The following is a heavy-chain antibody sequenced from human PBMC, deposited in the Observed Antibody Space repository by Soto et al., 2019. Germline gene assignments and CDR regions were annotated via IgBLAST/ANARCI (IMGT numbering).Heavy chain of an antibody. Sequence: QVQLVESGGGVVQPGRSLRLSCAASGFTLNTYDIHWVRQAPGKGLEWVAFISYDGTNKDYADSVKGRFTISRDNSMNLLYLQMNSLRTEDTAVYYCAKAAATGYNYYGMDVWGQGTTVTVSS. CDR3: AKAAATGYNYYGMDV. CDR2: ISYDGTNK. D-gene: IGHD2-2*01. J-gene: IGHJ6*02. CDR1: GFTLNTYD. V-gene: IGHV3-30*18.